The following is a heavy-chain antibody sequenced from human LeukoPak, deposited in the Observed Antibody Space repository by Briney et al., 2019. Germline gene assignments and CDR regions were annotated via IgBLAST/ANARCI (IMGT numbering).Heavy chain of an antibody. V-gene: IGHV1-2*06. CDR2: INPNSGDT. D-gene: IGHD2-2*01. J-gene: IGHJ4*02. Sequence: ASVKVSCKASGYTFTGYHMHWVRQAPGQGLEWMGRINPNSGDTNYAQEFQGRVTMTRDTSISTAYVELSRLRSDDTAVYYCARDYCSSTSCLFDYWGQGALVTVSS. CDR3: ARDYCSSTSCLFDY. CDR1: GYTFTGYH.